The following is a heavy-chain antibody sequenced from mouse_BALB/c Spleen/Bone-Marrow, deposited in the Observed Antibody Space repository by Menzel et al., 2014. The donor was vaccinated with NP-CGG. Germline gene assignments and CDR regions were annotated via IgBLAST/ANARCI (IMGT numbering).Heavy chain of an antibody. CDR3: ARYYYGVYCDY. D-gene: IGHD1-1*01. CDR2: IDPANGNT. V-gene: IGHV14-3*02. J-gene: IGHJ2*01. Sequence: EVKLMESGAELVKPGASVKLSCTASGFNIKDTYMHWVKQRPEQGLEWIGRIDPANGNTKYDPKFQGTATITANTSSNTAYLQLSSLTSEDTAVYYCARYYYGVYCDYWGQGTTLTVSS. CDR1: GFNIKDTY.